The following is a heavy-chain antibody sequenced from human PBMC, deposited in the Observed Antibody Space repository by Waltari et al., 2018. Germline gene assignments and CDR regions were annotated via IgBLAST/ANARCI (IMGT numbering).Heavy chain of an antibody. CDR1: GFTFSSYA. V-gene: IGHV3-23*01. Sequence: EVQLLESGGGLVQPGGSLRLSCAASGFTFSSYAMSWVRQAPGKGLEWVSAISGSGGSTYDADSVKGRFTISRDNSKNTLYLQMNSLRAEDTAVYYCAKARRITYYYGSGSSLNWFDPWGQGTLVTVSS. J-gene: IGHJ5*02. D-gene: IGHD3-10*01. CDR2: ISGSGGST. CDR3: AKARRITYYYGSGSSLNWFDP.